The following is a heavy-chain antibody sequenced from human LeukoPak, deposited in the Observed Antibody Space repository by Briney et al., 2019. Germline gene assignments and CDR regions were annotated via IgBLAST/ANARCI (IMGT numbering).Heavy chain of an antibody. CDR2: ISPNSGGT. Sequence: ASVKVSCKASGYTFTGYYIHWVRQAPGQGLEWMGWISPNSGGTNYAQRFQDRVTMTRDTSISTAYMELSSLRSDDTAVYYCARNLIPEQLVLNFWGQGTLVTVSS. CDR1: GYTFTGYY. CDR3: ARNLIPEQLVLNF. J-gene: IGHJ4*02. V-gene: IGHV1-2*02. D-gene: IGHD6-13*01.